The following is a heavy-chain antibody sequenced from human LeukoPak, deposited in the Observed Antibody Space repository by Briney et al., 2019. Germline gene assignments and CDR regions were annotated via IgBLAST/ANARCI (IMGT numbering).Heavy chain of an antibody. V-gene: IGHV4-39*01. CDR3: ARNSNPYCSSTSCYVNYYYYYMDV. Sequence: SETLSLTCTVSGGSISSSSYYWGWIRQPPGKGLEWIGSIYYSGSTYYNPSLKSRVTISVDTSKNQFSLKLSSVTAADTAVYYCARNSNPYCSSTSCYVNYYYYYMDVWGKGTTVTISS. D-gene: IGHD2-2*01. CDR2: IYYSGST. J-gene: IGHJ6*03. CDR1: GGSISSSSYY.